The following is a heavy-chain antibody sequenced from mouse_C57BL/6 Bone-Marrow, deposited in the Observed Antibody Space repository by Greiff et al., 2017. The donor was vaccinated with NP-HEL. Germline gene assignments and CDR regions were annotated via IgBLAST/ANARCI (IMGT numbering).Heavy chain of an antibody. CDR2: IRNKANGYTT. J-gene: IGHJ2*01. CDR3: ARWDGDY. CDR1: GFTFTDYY. V-gene: IGHV7-3*01. D-gene: IGHD4-1*01. Sequence: EVKVVESGGGLVQPGGSLSLSCAASGFTFTDYYMSWVRQPPGKALEWLGFIRNKANGYTTEYSASVKGRFTISRDNSQSILYLQMNALGAEDSATYYCARWDGDYWGQGTTLTVSS.